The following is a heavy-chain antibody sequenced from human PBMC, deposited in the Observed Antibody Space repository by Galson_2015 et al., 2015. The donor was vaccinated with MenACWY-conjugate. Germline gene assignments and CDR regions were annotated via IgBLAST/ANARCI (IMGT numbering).Heavy chain of an antibody. J-gene: IGHJ4*02. CDR1: GFTFSSYW. V-gene: IGHV3-74*01. CDR3: AVYCSSTRCYGASGGY. CDR2: INSDGSST. Sequence: SLRLSCAASGFTFSSYWMHWVRQAPGKGLVWVSLINSDGSSTSYADSVKGRFTISRDNAKNTLYRQMNGLRAEDTAVYYCAVYCSSTRCYGASGGYWGQGTLVAASS. D-gene: IGHD2-2*01.